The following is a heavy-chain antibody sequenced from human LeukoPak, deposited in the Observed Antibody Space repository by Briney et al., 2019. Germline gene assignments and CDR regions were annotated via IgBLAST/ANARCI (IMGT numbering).Heavy chain of an antibody. J-gene: IGHJ4*02. D-gene: IGHD3-10*01. CDR1: GYSISSGYY. Sequence: SETLSLTCTVSGYSISSGYYWGWIRQPPGKGLEWIGSIYHSGSTYYNPSLKSRVTISVDTSKNQFSLKLSSVTAADTAVYYCAKGSYGSGSYYQDYWGQGTLVTVSS. CDR2: IYHSGST. CDR3: AKGSYGSGSYYQDY. V-gene: IGHV4-38-2*02.